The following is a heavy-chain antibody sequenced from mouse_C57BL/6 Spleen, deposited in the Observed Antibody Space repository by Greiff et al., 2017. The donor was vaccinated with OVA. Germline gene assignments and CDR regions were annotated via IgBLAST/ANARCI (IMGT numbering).Heavy chain of an antibody. CDR3: ARERYGNYDAMDY. CDR1: GYTFTSYW. CDR2: IDPSDSYT. J-gene: IGHJ4*01. Sequence: QVQLQQPGAELVMPGASVKLSCKASGYTFTSYWMHWVKQRPGQGLEWIGEIDPSDSYTNYNQKFKGKSTLTVDKSSSTAYMQLSSLTSEDSAVYYCARERYGNYDAMDYWGQGTSVTVSS. D-gene: IGHD2-1*01. V-gene: IGHV1-69*01.